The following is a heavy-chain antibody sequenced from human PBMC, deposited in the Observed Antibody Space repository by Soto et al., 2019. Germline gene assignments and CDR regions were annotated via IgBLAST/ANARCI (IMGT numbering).Heavy chain of an antibody. CDR1: GGSIRRSDSY. V-gene: IGHV4-31*03. CDR2: ISDSGRT. J-gene: IGHJ4*02. D-gene: IGHD3-16*01. Sequence: SETLSLTCSVSGGSIRRSDSYWTWVRQGPGKGLEWIAYISDSGRTDYNPSLKSRATISIDTSKNVFFLNLSSVTAADTAVYFCARVLITSGPLECSFDYWGPGSLVTVSS. CDR3: ARVLITSGPLECSFDY.